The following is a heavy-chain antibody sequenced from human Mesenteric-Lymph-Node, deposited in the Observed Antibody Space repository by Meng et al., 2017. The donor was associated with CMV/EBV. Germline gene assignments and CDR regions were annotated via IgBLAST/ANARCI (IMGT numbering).Heavy chain of an antibody. CDR3: ARDPYCGGDCYLGIDY. CDR1: GFTLSNDW. Sequence: GGSLRLSCAASGFTLSNDWMHWVRQAPGKGLVWVSRINSDGSTTSYADSVKGRFTISRDNAKNTLYLQMNSLRAEDTAVYYCARDPYCGGDCYLGIDYWGQGTLVTVSS. V-gene: IGHV3-74*03. J-gene: IGHJ4*02. D-gene: IGHD2-21*01. CDR2: INSDGSTT.